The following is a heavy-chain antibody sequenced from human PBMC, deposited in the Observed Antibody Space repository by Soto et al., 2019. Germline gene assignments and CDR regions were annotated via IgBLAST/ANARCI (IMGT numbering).Heavy chain of an antibody. Sequence: QITLKESGPMLVKPTQTLTLTCTFSGFSLRTSSVGVGWIRQPPGDGLEWLAPIYWDDDDRYRPSLKSRPTITKDTSKNQVVLTVTNMGPADTATYYCARSYGYCSGGICRRLFDYWGQGTPVTVSS. CDR3: ARSYGYCSGGICRRLFDY. V-gene: IGHV2-5*02. J-gene: IGHJ4*02. CDR1: GFSLRTSSVG. CDR2: IYWDDDD. D-gene: IGHD2-15*01.